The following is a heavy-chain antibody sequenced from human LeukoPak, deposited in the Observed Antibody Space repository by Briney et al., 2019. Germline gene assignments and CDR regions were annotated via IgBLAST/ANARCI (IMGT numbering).Heavy chain of an antibody. V-gene: IGHV1-18*01. J-gene: IGHJ5*02. CDR3: ARDRAVGNSSGWHNWFDP. CDR2: ISAYNGNT. CDR1: GYTFTSYG. D-gene: IGHD6-19*01. Sequence: ASLKVSCTASGYTFTSYGISWVRQAPGQGLEWMGWISAYNGNTNYAQKLQGRVTMTTDTSTSTAYMELRSLRSDDTAVYYCARDRAVGNSSGWHNWFDPWGQGTLVTVSS.